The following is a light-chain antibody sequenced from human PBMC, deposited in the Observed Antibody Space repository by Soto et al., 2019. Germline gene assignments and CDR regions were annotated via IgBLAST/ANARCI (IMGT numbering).Light chain of an antibody. CDR3: MQTLQTPLT. CDR2: LGS. Sequence: DIVMTQSPLSLPVTPGEPASISCRSSQSLLHYNGDNYLGWYLQRPGQSPQVLIYLGSNRASGVPDRFSGSGSGTDFTLKISRVETEDVGVYYCMQTLQTPLTFGQGTKVDIK. CDR1: QSLLHYNGDNY. V-gene: IGKV2-28*01. J-gene: IGKJ1*01.